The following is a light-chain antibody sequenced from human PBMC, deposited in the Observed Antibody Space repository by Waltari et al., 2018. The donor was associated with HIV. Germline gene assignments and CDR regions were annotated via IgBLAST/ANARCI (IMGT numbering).Light chain of an antibody. CDR3: TSYTSSSTVV. V-gene: IGLV2-14*01. CDR2: AVS. CDR1: SRDVGGYNY. J-gene: IGLJ2*01. Sequence: QSALTQPASVSGSPGQSITISCTGTSRDVGGYNYVSWYQQHPAKAPKLMIYAVSNRPSGVSNRFSGSKSGNTASLTISGLQAEDEADYYCTSYTSSSTVVFGGGTKLTVL.